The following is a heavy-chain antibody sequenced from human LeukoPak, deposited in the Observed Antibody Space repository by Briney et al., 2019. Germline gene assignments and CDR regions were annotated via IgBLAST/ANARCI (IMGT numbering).Heavy chain of an antibody. V-gene: IGHV3-48*04. J-gene: IGHJ4*02. CDR1: GFTFSSNS. D-gene: IGHD6-13*01. Sequence: GGSLRLSCVASGFTFSSNSMNWVRQAPGKGLEWVSYISSTSSTIYYADSVKGRFTISRDNAKNSLYLQMNSLRAEDTAIYYCAREGKYSSSWLKYYFDYWGQGSLVTVSS. CDR2: ISSTSSTI. CDR3: AREGKYSSSWLKYYFDY.